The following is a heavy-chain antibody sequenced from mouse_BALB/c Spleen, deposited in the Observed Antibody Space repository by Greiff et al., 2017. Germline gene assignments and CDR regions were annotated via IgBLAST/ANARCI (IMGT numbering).Heavy chain of an antibody. J-gene: IGHJ3*01. V-gene: IGHV1-69*02. D-gene: IGHD2-14*01. CDR2: IDPSDSYT. Sequence: QVQLQQPGAELVKPGASVKLSCKASGYTFTSYWMHWVKQRPGQGLEWIGEIDPSDSYTNYNQKFKGKATLTVDKSSSTAYMQLSSLTSEDSAVYYCALRGEVRQGFAYWGQGTLVNVSA. CDR1: GYTFTSYW. CDR3: ALRGEVRQGFAY.